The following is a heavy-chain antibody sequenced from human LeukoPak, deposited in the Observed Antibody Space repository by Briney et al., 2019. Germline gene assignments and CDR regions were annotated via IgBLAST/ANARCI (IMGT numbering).Heavy chain of an antibody. V-gene: IGHV4-59*11. CDR3: ARDRGYCSSTSCYNYFDY. D-gene: IGHD2-2*02. Sequence: SETLSLTCTLCGGSISIHYGRCIRHPPGKGREGFGYIYYSGSTNYNPSLKSRVTISVDTSKNQCSLKLSSVTAADTAVYYCARDRGYCSSTSCYNYFDYWGQGTLVTVSS. CDR1: GGSISIHY. J-gene: IGHJ4*02. CDR2: IYYSGST.